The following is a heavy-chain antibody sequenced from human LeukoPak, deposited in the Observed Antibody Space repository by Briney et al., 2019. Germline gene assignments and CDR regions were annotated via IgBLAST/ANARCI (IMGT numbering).Heavy chain of an antibody. Sequence: RTSETPSLTCTVSGGSISSYYWSWNRQPPGKGLEWIGYIYYSGSTNYNPSLKSRVTISVDTSKNQFSLKLSSVTAADTAVYYCARSLDPWFDPWGQGTLVTVFS. CDR1: GGSISSYY. D-gene: IGHD1-1*01. CDR3: ARSLDPWFDP. V-gene: IGHV4-59*01. J-gene: IGHJ5*02. CDR2: IYYSGST.